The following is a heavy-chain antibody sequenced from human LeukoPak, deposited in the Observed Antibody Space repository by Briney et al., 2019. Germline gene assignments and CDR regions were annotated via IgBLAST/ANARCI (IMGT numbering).Heavy chain of an antibody. CDR2: IYYRGTT. Sequence: SETLSLTCTVSGGSISSSISYWGWIRQPPGKGLEWIGSIYYRGTTYYKPSLKSRVTISVDTSKNQFSLKLSSVTAADTAIYYCARVERADFWSGIGYYFDYWGQGTLVTVSS. CDR1: GGSISSSISY. CDR3: ARVERADFWSGIGYYFDY. D-gene: IGHD3-3*01. J-gene: IGHJ4*02. V-gene: IGHV4-39*07.